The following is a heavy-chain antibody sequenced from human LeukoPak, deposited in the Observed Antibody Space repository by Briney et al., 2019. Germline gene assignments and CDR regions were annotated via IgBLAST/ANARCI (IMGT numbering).Heavy chain of an antibody. V-gene: IGHV1-46*01. CDR3: AGDQEGFDY. Sequence: ASVKVSCKASGYTFTSNYIHWVRQAPGQGLEWMGMIYPRDGSTSYAQKFQGRVTVTRDTSTSTVHMELSGLRSEDTAVYYCAGDQEGFDYWGQGTLVTVSS. J-gene: IGHJ4*02. CDR1: GYTFTSNY. CDR2: IYPRDGST.